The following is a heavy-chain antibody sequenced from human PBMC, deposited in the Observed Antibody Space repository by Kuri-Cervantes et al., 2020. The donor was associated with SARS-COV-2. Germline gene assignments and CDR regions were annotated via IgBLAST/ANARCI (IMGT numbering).Heavy chain of an antibody. Sequence: SETLSLTCTVSGGSISSSSCYWGWIRQPPGKGLEWIGSIYYSGSTYYNPSLKSLVAISVDTSKNQFSLKLSSVTAADTAVYYCAREVSSEQLVAFDYWGQGTLVTVSS. J-gene: IGHJ4*02. CDR2: IYYSGST. CDR1: GGSISSSSCY. CDR3: AREVSSEQLVAFDY. D-gene: IGHD6-6*01. V-gene: IGHV4-39*02.